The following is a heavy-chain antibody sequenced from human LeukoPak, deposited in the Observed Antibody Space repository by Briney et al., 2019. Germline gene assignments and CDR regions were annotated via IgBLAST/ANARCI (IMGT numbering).Heavy chain of an antibody. V-gene: IGHV4-34*01. CDR1: RGSFSGYY. J-gene: IGHJ6*02. CDR3: ARVDVVADYGMDV. D-gene: IGHD6-13*01. CDR2: INHSGST. Sequence: SETLSLTCAVYRGSFSGYYWSWIRQPPGKGLEWIGEINHSGSTNYNPSLKSRVTISLDTSKNQFSLKLSSVTAADTAVYYCARVDVVADYGMDVWGQGTTVTVSS.